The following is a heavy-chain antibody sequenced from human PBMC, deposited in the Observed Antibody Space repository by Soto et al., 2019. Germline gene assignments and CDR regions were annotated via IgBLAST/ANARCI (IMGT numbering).Heavy chain of an antibody. CDR1: GFTFSSYA. J-gene: IGHJ3*02. Sequence: GGSLRLSCAASGFTFSSYAMNWVRQAPGKGLEWVSAISGSGGSTYYADSVKGRFTISRDNSKNTLYLQMNSLRAEDTALYYCAKPSGYYHDSFDIWGQGTMVTVSS. D-gene: IGHD3-22*01. CDR2: ISGSGGST. CDR3: AKPSGYYHDSFDI. V-gene: IGHV3-23*01.